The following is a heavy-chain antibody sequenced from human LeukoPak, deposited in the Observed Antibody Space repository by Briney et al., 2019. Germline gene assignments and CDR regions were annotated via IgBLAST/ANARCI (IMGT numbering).Heavy chain of an antibody. J-gene: IGHJ3*02. Sequence: PGGSLRLSCAASGFTFSSYSMNWVRQAPGKGLEWVSSISSSSSYIYYADSVKGRFTISRDNAKNPLYPQMNSLRAEDTAVYYCARVTIAAAGTRTSNDAFDIWGQGTMVTVSS. CDR1: GFTFSSYS. CDR3: ARVTIAAAGTRTSNDAFDI. V-gene: IGHV3-21*01. D-gene: IGHD6-13*01. CDR2: ISSSSSYI.